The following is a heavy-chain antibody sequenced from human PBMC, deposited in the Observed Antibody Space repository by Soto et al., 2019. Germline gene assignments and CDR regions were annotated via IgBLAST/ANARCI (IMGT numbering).Heavy chain of an antibody. CDR1: GFTFSSYW. J-gene: IGHJ6*03. D-gene: IGHD3-16*02. Sequence: PGGSLRLSCAASGFTFSSYWMSWVRQAPGKGLEWVANIKQDGSEKYYVDSVKGRFTISRDNAKNSLYLQMNSLRAEGTAVYYCARDDYDYIWGSYRYKYYYYYYMDVWGKGTTVTVSS. V-gene: IGHV3-7*01. CDR2: IKQDGSEK. CDR3: ARDDYDYIWGSYRYKYYYYYYMDV.